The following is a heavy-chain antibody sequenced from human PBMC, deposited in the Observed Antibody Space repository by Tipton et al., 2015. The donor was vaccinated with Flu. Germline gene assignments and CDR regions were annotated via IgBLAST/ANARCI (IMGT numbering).Heavy chain of an antibody. CDR1: GDSMTNYY. CDR3: AGLNSLNWFDP. V-gene: IGHV4-59*08. CDR2: KYYSGSA. J-gene: IGHJ5*02. D-gene: IGHD2-21*01. Sequence: GLVKPSETLSLTCTVSGDSMTNYYWSWIRQPPGKGLEWIAYKYYSGSASYNPSLKSRVTISVDTSKNQFSLELRSVTAADTAVYFCAGLNSLNWFDPWGQGILVTVSS.